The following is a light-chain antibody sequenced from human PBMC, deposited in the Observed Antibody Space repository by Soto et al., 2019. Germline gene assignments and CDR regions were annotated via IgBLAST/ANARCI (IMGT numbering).Light chain of an antibody. CDR1: SSNIGAGYD. J-gene: IGLJ3*02. CDR3: QSYDSILSGSV. CDR2: GNS. Sequence: QSVLTQPPSVSGAPGQRVTISCTGSSSNIGAGYDVHWYQQLPGTAPKLLIYGNSHRPSGVPDRFSGSKSGTSASLAITGLQAEDEADYYCQSYDSILSGSVFGGGTKVTVL. V-gene: IGLV1-40*01.